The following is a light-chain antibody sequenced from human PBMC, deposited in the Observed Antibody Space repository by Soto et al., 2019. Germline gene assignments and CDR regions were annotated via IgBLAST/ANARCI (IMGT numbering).Light chain of an antibody. CDR2: GSS. CDR3: QQYGSSPPYT. V-gene: IGKV3-20*01. J-gene: IGKJ2*01. Sequence: EVVLTQSPGTLSLSPGERATLSCRASQTVSNNYLAWYQLRPGQAPRLLIFGSSDRAAGVPVRFSGSGSETDFTLTISRLEPGDVAVYYCQQYGSSPPYTFGQGTKLEIK. CDR1: QTVSNNY.